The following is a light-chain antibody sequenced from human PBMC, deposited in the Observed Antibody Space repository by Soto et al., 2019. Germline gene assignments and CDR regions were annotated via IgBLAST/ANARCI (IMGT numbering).Light chain of an antibody. V-gene: IGLV2-14*01. Sequence: QSALTQPASVSGSPGQSITIYCTGTSSDVGGYNYISWYQQHPGKVPKLLIYEVNNRPSGVSDRFYGSKSGNTASLTISGLHAEGEADYYCSSFTTSSTRIFGGGTKLPVL. CDR2: EVN. J-gene: IGLJ2*01. CDR3: SSFTTSSTRI. CDR1: SSDVGGYNY.